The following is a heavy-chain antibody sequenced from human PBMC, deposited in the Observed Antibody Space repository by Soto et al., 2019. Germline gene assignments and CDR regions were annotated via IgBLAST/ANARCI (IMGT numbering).Heavy chain of an antibody. CDR3: ARYIFGQGFIS. D-gene: IGHD3-10*01. J-gene: IGHJ4*02. CDR1: GSTFSTLD. Sequence: QVQLVQSGAEVKKPGASVKVSCKASGSTFSTLDLNWVRQAPGQGLDRMGWMHANTGLTGHAQKFQGRLSMTRDTSISTAYMELSSLRADDTAVYYCARYIFGQGFISWGQGTLVTVSS. V-gene: IGHV1-8*01. CDR2: MHANTGLT.